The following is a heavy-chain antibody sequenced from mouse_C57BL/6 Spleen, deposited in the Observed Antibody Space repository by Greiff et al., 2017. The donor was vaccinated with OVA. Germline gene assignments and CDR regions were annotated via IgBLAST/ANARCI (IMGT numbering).Heavy chain of an antibody. Sequence: VKLQQPGTELVKPGASVKLSCKASGYTFTSYWMHWVKPRPGQGLEWIGNINPSNGGTNYNEKFKSKATLTVDKSSSTAYMQLSSLTSEDSAVYYCASNDYDVGYFDVWGTGTTVTVSS. CDR3: ASNDYDVGYFDV. CDR2: INPSNGGT. J-gene: IGHJ1*03. CDR1: GYTFTSYW. V-gene: IGHV1-53*01. D-gene: IGHD2-4*01.